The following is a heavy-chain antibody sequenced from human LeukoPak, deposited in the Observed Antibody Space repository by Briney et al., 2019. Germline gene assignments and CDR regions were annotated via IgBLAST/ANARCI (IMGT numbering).Heavy chain of an antibody. CDR1: GGSISNSNYY. D-gene: IGHD6-19*01. CDR2: IYYSGST. V-gene: IGHV4-61*01. CDR3: AGDIAVAGRGADY. J-gene: IGHJ4*02. Sequence: SETLSLTCTVSGGSISNSNYYWDWIRQPPGKGLEWIGYIYYSGSTNYNPSLKSRVTISVDTSKNQFSLKLSSVTAADTAVYYCAGDIAVAGRGADYWGQGTLVTVSS.